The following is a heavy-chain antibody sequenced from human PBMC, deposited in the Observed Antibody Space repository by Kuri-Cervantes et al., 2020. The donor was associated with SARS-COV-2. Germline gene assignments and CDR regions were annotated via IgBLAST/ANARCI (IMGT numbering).Heavy chain of an antibody. V-gene: IGHV1-69*13. D-gene: IGHD5-18*01. CDR3: ARGIQLWLSTSSRFDP. Sequence: SVKVSCKASGGTFSSYAISWVRQAPGQGLEWMGGIIPIFGTANYAQKFQGRVTITADESTGTAYMELSSLRSEDTAVYYCARGIQLWLSTSSRFDPWGQGTLVTVSS. CDR2: IIPIFGTA. J-gene: IGHJ5*02. CDR1: GGTFSSYA.